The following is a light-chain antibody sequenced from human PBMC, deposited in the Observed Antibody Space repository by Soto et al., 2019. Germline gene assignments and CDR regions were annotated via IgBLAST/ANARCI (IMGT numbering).Light chain of an antibody. CDR3: HQYGSSPLT. J-gene: IGKJ4*01. CDR1: QSVTSSY. V-gene: IGKV3-20*01. CDR2: GAS. Sequence: EIVLTQSPCTLSLSPGERATLSCRASQSVTSSYLAWYQQKPGQAPRLLIYGASSRATGIPDRFSGSGSGTDFTLTISRLEPQDFAMYYCHQYGSSPLTFGGGTKVEIK.